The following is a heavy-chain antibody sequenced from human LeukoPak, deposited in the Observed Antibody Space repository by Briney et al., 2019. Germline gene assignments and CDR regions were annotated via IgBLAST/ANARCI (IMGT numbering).Heavy chain of an antibody. D-gene: IGHD3-22*01. V-gene: IGHV4-34*01. CDR1: GGSFSGYY. Sequence: PSETLSLTCAVYGGSFSGYYWSWIRQPPGKGLEWIGEINHSESTNYNPSLKSRVTISVDTSKNQFSLKLSSVTAADAAVYYCARDTRSYDTSGYYYFDYWGQGALVTVSS. CDR3: ARDTRSYDTSGYYYFDY. J-gene: IGHJ4*02. CDR2: INHSEST.